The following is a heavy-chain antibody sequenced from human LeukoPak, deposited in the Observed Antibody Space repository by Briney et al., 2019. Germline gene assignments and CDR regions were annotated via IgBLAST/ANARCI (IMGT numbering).Heavy chain of an antibody. CDR2: INHTGST. CDR1: GGSFSGYY. Sequence: SETLSLTCAVYGGSFSGYYWSWIRQPPGEGLEWIGEINHTGSTNYNPSLKSRVTISVDTSKNQFSLKLSSVTAADTAVYYCARGKAVAGRYYYYYYYMDVWGKGTTVTISS. D-gene: IGHD6-19*01. CDR3: ARGKAVAGRYYYYYYYMDV. V-gene: IGHV4-34*01. J-gene: IGHJ6*03.